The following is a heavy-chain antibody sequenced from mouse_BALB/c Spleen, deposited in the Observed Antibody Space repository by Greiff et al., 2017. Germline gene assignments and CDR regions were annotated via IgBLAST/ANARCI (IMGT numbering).Heavy chain of an antibody. CDR2: ISTYYGNT. CDR3: ARSTTATVYFDY. J-gene: IGHJ2*01. V-gene: IGHV1-67*01. CDR1: GYTFTDYA. Sequence: QVQLKESGPELVRPGVSVKISCKGSGYTFTDYAMHWVKQSHAKSLEWIGVISTYYGNTNYNQKFKGKATMTVDKSSSTAYMELARLTSEDSAIYYCARSTTATVYFDYWGQGTTLTVSS. D-gene: IGHD1-2*01.